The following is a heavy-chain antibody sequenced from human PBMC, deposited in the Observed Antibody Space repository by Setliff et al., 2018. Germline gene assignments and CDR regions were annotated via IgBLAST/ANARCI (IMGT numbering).Heavy chain of an antibody. V-gene: IGHV4-4*08. J-gene: IGHJ6*03. D-gene: IGHD5-18*01. Sequence: SETLSLTCTVSGGSISSYYWSWIRQPPGKGLEWIGYIHSSGRSNYNPSLKSRVTTSIDTSKNQFSLKLSSVTAADTAVYYCARVIGYSHGYYYHYMDVWGKGTTVTV. CDR1: GGSISSYY. CDR2: IHSSGRS. CDR3: ARVIGYSHGYYYHYMDV.